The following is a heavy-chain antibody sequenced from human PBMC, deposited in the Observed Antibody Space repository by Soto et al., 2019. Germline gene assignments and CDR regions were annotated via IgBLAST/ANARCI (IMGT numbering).Heavy chain of an antibody. D-gene: IGHD3-10*01. CDR1: GFTFSSYV. CDR3: AKDWLASKGFNYYGSGSYRAPDY. Sequence: GGSLRLSCAASGFTFSSYVRHWVRQAPGKGLEWVAVISYDGSNKYYADSVKGRFTISRDNSKNTLYLQMNSLRAEDTAVYYCAKDWLASKGFNYYGSGSYRAPDYWGQGTLVTVSS. CDR2: ISYDGSNK. J-gene: IGHJ4*02. V-gene: IGHV3-30*18.